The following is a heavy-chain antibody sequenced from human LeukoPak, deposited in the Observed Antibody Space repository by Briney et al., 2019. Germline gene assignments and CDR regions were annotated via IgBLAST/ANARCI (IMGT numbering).Heavy chain of an antibody. CDR2: IYYSGST. Sequence: SETLSLTCTVSGGSISSSGYYWGWIRQPPGKGLEWIGSIYYSGSTYYSPSLKNRVTISVDTSKNQFSLKVNFVTAADTAVYYCARRRYSSGWNPLDYWGQGTLVTVSS. V-gene: IGHV4-39*01. CDR1: GGSISSSGYY. CDR3: ARRRYSSGWNPLDY. D-gene: IGHD6-19*01. J-gene: IGHJ4*02.